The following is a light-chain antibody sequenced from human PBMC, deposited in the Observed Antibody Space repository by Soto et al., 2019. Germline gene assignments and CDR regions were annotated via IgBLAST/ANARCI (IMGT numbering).Light chain of an antibody. J-gene: IGKJ3*01. Sequence: EIVLTQSPGTLSLSPGERATLSCRASQSVSSSYLAWYQQKPGQAPRLLIYGASSRATGIPDMFSGSGSGTDFTVTISRLEPEDFAVYYCQQYGSSLFTVGPGTKVDIK. CDR3: QQYGSSLFT. V-gene: IGKV3-20*01. CDR2: GAS. CDR1: QSVSSSY.